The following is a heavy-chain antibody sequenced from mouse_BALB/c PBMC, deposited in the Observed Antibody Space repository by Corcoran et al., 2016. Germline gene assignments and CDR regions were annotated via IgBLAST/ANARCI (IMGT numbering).Heavy chain of an antibody. V-gene: IGHV1-18*01. CDR3: ARKDGNYPYYKDY. D-gene: IGHD2-1*01. CDR2: INPNNGGT. CDR1: GYTFTDYN. Sequence: EVLLQQSGPELVTPGASVKIPCKASGYTFTDYNMDWVKQSHGKSLEWIGDINPNNGGTIYNQKFKGKATLTVDKSSSTAYMELRSLTSEDTAVYYCARKDGNYPYYKDYWGRSTTLTVSS. J-gene: IGHJ2*01.